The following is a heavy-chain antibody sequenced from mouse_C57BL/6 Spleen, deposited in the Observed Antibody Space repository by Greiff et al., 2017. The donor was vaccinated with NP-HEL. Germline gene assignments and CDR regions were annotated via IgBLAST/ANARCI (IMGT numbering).Heavy chain of an antibody. CDR2: IYPGSGNT. Sequence: QVQLKESGAELVRPGASVKLSCKASGYTFTDYYINWVKQRPGQGLEWIARIYPGSGNTYYNEKFKGKATLTAEKSSSTAYMQLSSLTSEDSAVDFCARGGLRLHAMDYWGQGTSVTVSS. D-gene: IGHD3-2*02. V-gene: IGHV1-76*01. CDR3: ARGGLRLHAMDY. J-gene: IGHJ4*01. CDR1: GYTFTDYY.